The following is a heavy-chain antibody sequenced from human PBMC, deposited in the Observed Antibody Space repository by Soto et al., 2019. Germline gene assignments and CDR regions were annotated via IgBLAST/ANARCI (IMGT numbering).Heavy chain of an antibody. J-gene: IGHJ6*02. Sequence: EVQLLESGGGLVQPGGSLRLSCAASGFTFRSYAMAWVRQAPGKGLEWVSGISEKGDPKNYADPVRGRFTISRDNSMNTLDLLMNSLRAEDTAVYYCVKDSAKIFGVVWKYGMDVWGQGTTVYVSS. V-gene: IGHV3-23*01. CDR3: VKDSAKIFGVVWKYGMDV. D-gene: IGHD3-3*01. CDR2: ISEKGDPK. CDR1: GFTFRSYA.